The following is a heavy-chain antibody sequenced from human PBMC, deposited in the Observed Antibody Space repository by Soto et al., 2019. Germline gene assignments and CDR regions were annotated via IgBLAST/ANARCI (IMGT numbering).Heavy chain of an antibody. D-gene: IGHD4-17*01. Sequence: EVQLVESGGGLVQPGGSLRLSCAASGFTFSSYSMNWVRQAPGKGLEWVSYISSSSSTIYYADSVKGRFTISRDNAKNTLYLRMNSLRAADTAVYYWARGGDYLTEWFDPWGQGTLVTVSS. V-gene: IGHV3-48*01. CDR1: GFTFSSYS. J-gene: IGHJ5*02. CDR3: ARGGDYLTEWFDP. CDR2: ISSSSSTI.